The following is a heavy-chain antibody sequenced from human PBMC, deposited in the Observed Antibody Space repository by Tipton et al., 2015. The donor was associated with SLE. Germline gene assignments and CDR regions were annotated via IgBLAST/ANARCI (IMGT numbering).Heavy chain of an antibody. CDR3: ARARSEDDFWRDYVSYYFYMDV. CDR1: GGSISSGSHY. J-gene: IGHJ6*03. CDR2: IYHSGNT. D-gene: IGHD3-3*01. V-gene: IGHV4-39*07. Sequence: TLSLTCTVSGGSISSGSHYWGWIRQSPGKGLEWIGSIYHSGNTYYNPSLQSRVTISQDTSKNLFSLKLTSVTAADTAVYFCARARSEDDFWRDYVSYYFYMDVWGRGTTVTVSS.